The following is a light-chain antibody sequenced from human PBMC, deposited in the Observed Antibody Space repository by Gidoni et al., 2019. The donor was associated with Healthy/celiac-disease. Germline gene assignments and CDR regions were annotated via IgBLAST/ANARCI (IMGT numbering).Light chain of an antibody. Sequence: DIQMTQSHSTLSASVEDRVTITCRASQSISSWLAWYQQKPGKAPKLLIYDSSSLESGVPSRCSGSGSGTEFTLTISSLQPDDFATYYCQQYNSYSPYTFGQGTKLEIK. J-gene: IGKJ2*01. CDR1: QSISSW. V-gene: IGKV1-5*01. CDR3: QQYNSYSPYT. CDR2: DSS.